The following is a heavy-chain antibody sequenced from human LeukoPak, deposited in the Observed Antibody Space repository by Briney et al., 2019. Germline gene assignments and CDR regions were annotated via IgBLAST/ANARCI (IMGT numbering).Heavy chain of an antibody. V-gene: IGHV4-4*07. D-gene: IGHD6-19*01. CDR2: IYTSGST. J-gene: IGHJ4*02. CDR3: ARGKVVAGTPGQNSWDN. CDR1: GGSISSYY. Sequence: SETLSLTCTVSGGSISSYYWNWIRQPAGKGLEWIGRIYTSGSTNYNPPLKSRVTMSVDTSKNQFSLKLTSVTAADTAVYYCARGKVVAGTPGQNSWDNWGQGILVTVSS.